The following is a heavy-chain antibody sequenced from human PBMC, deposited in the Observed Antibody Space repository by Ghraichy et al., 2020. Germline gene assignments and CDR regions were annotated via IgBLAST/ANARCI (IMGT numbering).Heavy chain of an antibody. Sequence: ETLSLTCAVYGGSFSGYYWSWIRQPPGKGLEWIGEINHSGSTNYNPSLKSRVTISVDTSKNQFSLKLSSVTAADTAVYYCARAARGVAFDIWGQGTMVTVSS. J-gene: IGHJ3*02. CDR1: GGSFSGYY. D-gene: IGHD6-25*01. V-gene: IGHV4-34*01. CDR3: ARAARGVAFDI. CDR2: INHSGST.